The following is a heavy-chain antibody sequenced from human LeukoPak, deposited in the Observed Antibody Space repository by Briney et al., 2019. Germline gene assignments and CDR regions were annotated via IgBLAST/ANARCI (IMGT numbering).Heavy chain of an antibody. CDR3: ARASSSEYVLDYFDY. CDR2: INPNSGGT. J-gene: IGHJ4*02. V-gene: IGHV1-2*02. Sequence: ASVKVSCKASGYTFTGYYMHWVRQAPGQGLEWMGWINPNSGGTNYAQKFQGRVTMTRDTSISTAYMELSRLRSDDTAVYYCARASSSEYVLDYFDYWGQGTLVTVSS. D-gene: IGHD3-16*01. CDR1: GYTFTGYY.